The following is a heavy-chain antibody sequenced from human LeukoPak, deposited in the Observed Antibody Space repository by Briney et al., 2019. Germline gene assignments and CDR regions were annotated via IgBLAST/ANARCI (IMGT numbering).Heavy chain of an antibody. J-gene: IGHJ4*02. D-gene: IGHD6-19*01. CDR3: AKSSGWQDY. V-gene: IGHV3-23*01. CDR1: GFTFRSYA. CDR2: ITNGGGYA. Sequence: PGGSLRLSCAASGFTFRSYAMRWVRQAPGKGLEWVSGITNGGGYADYADSVKGRFTISRDNSKNTLYLQMNSLRAEDTAIYYCAKSSGWQDYWGQGTLVTVSS.